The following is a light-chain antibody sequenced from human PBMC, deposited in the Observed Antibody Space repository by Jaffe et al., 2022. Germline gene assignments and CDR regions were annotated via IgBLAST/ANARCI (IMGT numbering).Light chain of an antibody. CDR3: QAWDSSTGVYV. V-gene: IGLV3-1*01. CDR1: KLGDKY. Sequence: SYELTQPPSVSVSPGQTASITCSGDKLGDKYACWYQQKPGQSPVLVIYQDSKRPSGIPERFSGSNSGNTATLTISGTQAMDEADYYCQAWDSSTGVYVFGTGTKVTVL. J-gene: IGLJ1*01. CDR2: QDS.